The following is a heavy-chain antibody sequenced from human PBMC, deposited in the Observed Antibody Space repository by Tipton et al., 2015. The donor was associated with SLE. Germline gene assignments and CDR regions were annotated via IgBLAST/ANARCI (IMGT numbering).Heavy chain of an antibody. CDR3: ARQQIAAAEYYFDY. V-gene: IGHV4-59*01. D-gene: IGHD6-13*01. CDR2: IYYSGST. Sequence: TLSLTCTVSGGSISSYYWSWILQPPGKGLEWIGYIYYSGSTNYNPSLKSRVTISVDTSKNQFSLKLSSVTAADTAVYYCARQQIAAAEYYFDYWGQGTLVTVSS. CDR1: GGSISSYY. J-gene: IGHJ4*02.